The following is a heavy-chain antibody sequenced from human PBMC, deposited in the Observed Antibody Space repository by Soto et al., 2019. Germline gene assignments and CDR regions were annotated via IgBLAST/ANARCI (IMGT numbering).Heavy chain of an antibody. D-gene: IGHD5-12*01. CDR3: AIGIKLWLRRINNGYSG. CDR1: GGTFSTYA. J-gene: IGHJ4*02. Sequence: QVQLVQSGAEEKKPESSVKVSCKAPGGTFSTYAISWVRQAPGQGLEWMGGIIPMFGTANYAQRFQDRVTITADESTNTVYMELRSLRSEDTAVYFCAIGIKLWLRRINNGYSGWGQGTLVTVSS. CDR2: IIPMFGTA. V-gene: IGHV1-69*12.